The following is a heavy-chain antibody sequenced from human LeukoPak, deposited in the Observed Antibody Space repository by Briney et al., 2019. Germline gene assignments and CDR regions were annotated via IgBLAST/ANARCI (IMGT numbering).Heavy chain of an antibody. V-gene: IGHV4-34*01. CDR3: ARSPCGGDCYSSRWQILYGYYYYYMDV. J-gene: IGHJ6*03. Sequence: SETLSLTCAVYGGSFRGFYWTWIRQSPGKGLEWIGEINHSGSSSYNPSLKSRIMISVDMSKNQFSLKVRSVTAADTAVYYCARSPCGGDCYSSRWQILYGYYYYYMDVWGTGTTVTVSS. CDR1: GGSFRGFY. CDR2: INHSGSS. D-gene: IGHD2-21*02.